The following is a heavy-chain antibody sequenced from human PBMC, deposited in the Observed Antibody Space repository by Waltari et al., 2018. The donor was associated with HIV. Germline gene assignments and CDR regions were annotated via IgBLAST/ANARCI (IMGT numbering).Heavy chain of an antibody. CDR2: IYHSGCT. Sequence: QVQLQESGPGLVKPSETLSLPCAVSGYSVSSCYYWGWIRQPPWKGLEWIGSIYHSGCTYHNPSRTCRVTISIDTAKNQCSVKLHSLTAGDRAVYYWESHIGGFRGVDYWGEGTLVTVSS. CDR1: GYSVSSCYY. J-gene: IGHJ4*02. D-gene: IGHD3-10*01. V-gene: IGHV4-38-2*01. CDR3: ESHIGGFRGVDY.